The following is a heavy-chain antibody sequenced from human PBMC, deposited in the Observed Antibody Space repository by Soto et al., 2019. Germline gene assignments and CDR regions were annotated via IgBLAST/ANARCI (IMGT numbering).Heavy chain of an antibody. CDR3: VRQRDLPPYSHYYYMDV. CDR1: GGSINEYY. Sequence: SETLSLTCIVSGGSINEYYWSWIRQPPGKGLEWIGYVYYSGGTRYNPSLKSRVTISLDTSKNQFSLKLNSVTAADAAVYYCVRQRDLPPYSHYYYMDVWGKGTTVTVSS. CDR2: VYYSGGT. V-gene: IGHV4-59*08. J-gene: IGHJ6*03.